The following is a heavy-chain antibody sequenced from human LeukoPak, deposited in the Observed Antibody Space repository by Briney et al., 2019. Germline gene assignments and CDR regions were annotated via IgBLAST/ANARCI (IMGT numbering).Heavy chain of an antibody. CDR3: ARDAASSTADGWFDP. Sequence: ASVKVSCKASGYTFTSYHMHWVRQAPGQGLEWMGIINPSGGSTSYAQKFQGRVTMTRDTSTSTVYMELSSLRSEDTALYYCARDAASSTADGWFDPWGQGTLVTVSS. D-gene: IGHD6-25*01. CDR2: INPSGGST. V-gene: IGHV1-46*01. CDR1: GYTFTSYH. J-gene: IGHJ5*02.